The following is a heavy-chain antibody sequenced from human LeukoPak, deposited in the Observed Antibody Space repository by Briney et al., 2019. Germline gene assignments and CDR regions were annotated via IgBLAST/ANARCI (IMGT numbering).Heavy chain of an antibody. CDR1: GGSFSGYY. V-gene: IGHV4-34*01. D-gene: IGHD2-2*01. CDR3: ARGRPRIVVVPAATHFDY. CDR2: INHSGST. Sequence: PSETPSLTCAVYGGSFSGYYWSWIRQPPGKGLEWIGEINHSGSTNYNPSLKSRVTISVDTSKNQFSLKLSSVTAADTAVYYCARGRPRIVVVPAATHFDYWGQGTLVTVSS. J-gene: IGHJ4*02.